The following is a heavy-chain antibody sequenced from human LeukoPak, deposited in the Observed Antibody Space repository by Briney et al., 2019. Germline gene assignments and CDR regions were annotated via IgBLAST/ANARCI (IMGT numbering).Heavy chain of an antibody. CDR1: GFTVSSNY. CDR2: IYSGGST. D-gene: IGHD3-3*01. Sequence: GGSLRLSCAASGFTVSSNYMSWVRQAPGKGLEWVSVIYSGGSTYYADSVKGRFTISRDNAKNTLHLQMNSLRAEDTAVYYCARGGYYGSGRYYFDSWGQGTLVTVSS. V-gene: IGHV3-66*01. CDR3: ARGGYYGSGRYYFDS. J-gene: IGHJ4*02.